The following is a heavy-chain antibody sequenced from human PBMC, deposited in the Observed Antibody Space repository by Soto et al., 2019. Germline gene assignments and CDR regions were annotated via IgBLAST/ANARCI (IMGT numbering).Heavy chain of an antibody. J-gene: IGHJ5*02. CDR2: IYPGDSDT. D-gene: IGHD3-16*01. V-gene: IGHV5-51*01. CDR3: ASLPNTDPPGGRFAP. CDR1: GYSFTSYW. Sequence: GESLKISCKGSGYSFTSYWIGWVRQMPGKGLEWLGIIYPGDSDTRYSPSFQGQVTISADKSISTAYLQWSSLKASDTAMYYCASLPNTDPPGGRFAPWGRGSRVTVSS.